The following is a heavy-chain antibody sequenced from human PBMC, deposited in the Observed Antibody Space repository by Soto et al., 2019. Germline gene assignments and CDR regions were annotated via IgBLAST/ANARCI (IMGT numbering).Heavy chain of an antibody. CDR3: ARNRGSGGRYYFDY. J-gene: IGHJ4*02. V-gene: IGHV4-39*01. D-gene: IGHD3-16*01. Sequence: PSETLSLTCTVSGGSISSSSYYWGWIRQPPWKGLEWIGSIYYSGSTYYNPSLKSRVTISVDTSKNQFSLKLTSVTAADTAVYYCARNRGSGGRYYFDYWGQGTLVTVSS. CDR1: GGSISSSSYY. CDR2: IYYSGST.